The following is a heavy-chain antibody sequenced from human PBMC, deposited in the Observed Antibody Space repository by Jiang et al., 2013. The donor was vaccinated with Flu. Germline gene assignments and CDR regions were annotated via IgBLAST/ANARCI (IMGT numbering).Heavy chain of an antibody. D-gene: IGHD4/OR15-4a*01. Sequence: SGPGLVKPSETLSLKCTVSGGSISSSSYYWDWIRQPPGKGLEWVATIYFRGKTYYSPSLKSRVTVSIDTSENQFSLHMSPVTAADTAVYYCARSSAGALGRGPGDFDSWGRGTLVTVSS. CDR2: IYFRGKT. J-gene: IGHJ4*02. V-gene: IGHV4-39*01. CDR3: ARSSAGALGRGPGDFDS. CDR1: GGSISSSSYY.